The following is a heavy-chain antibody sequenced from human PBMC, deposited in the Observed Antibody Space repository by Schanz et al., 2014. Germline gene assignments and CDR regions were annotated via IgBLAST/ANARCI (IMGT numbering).Heavy chain of an antibody. Sequence: EVQLVESGGGLIQPGGSLRLSCAASGFGFSSYSMNWVRQAPGKGLEWVSYISGSSRTIYYADSMKGRFTVSSDNAENALYLQMNSLRAEDTGLYFCARGGSGSHYRLDYWGQGTLVTVSS. CDR3: ARGGSGSHYRLDY. V-gene: IGHV3-48*01. CDR1: GFGFSSYS. J-gene: IGHJ4*02. D-gene: IGHD1-26*01. CDR2: ISGSSRTI.